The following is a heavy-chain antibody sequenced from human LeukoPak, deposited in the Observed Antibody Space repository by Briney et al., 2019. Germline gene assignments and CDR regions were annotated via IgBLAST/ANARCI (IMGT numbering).Heavy chain of an antibody. D-gene: IGHD3-10*02. CDR1: GFTFSSYW. CDR3: VRDRDYYVFDL. J-gene: IGHJ4*02. CDR2: IMKDGGDK. V-gene: IGHV3-7*01. Sequence: GGSLRLSCAASGFTFSSYWMTWVRQAPGKGLEWVANIMKDGGDKQYVDSVKGRFTISRDNAKNSVYLQMNSLRAEDTAVYYCVRDRDYYVFDLWGQGTLVTVSS.